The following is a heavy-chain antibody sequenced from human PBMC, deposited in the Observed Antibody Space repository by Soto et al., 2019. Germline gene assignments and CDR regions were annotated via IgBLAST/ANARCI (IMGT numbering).Heavy chain of an antibody. J-gene: IGHJ5*02. CDR2: ISGSGRST. V-gene: IGHV3-23*01. CDR1: GFTFSRFA. D-gene: IGHD2-2*01. Sequence: PGGSLRLSCAASGFTFSRFAMSWVRQAPEKGLEWVTGISGSGRSTFYADSVKGRFTISRDNSKNTLYLQMNSLRVEDTAVYYCARESPATSPWFDPWGQGILVTVSS. CDR3: ARESPATSPWFDP.